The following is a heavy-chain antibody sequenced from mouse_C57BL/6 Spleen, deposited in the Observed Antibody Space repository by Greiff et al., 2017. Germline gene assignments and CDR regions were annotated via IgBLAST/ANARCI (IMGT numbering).Heavy chain of an antibody. D-gene: IGHD1-1*01. Sequence: DVKLVESGGGLVKPGGSLKLSCAASGFTFSDYGMHWVRQAPEKGLEWVAYISSGSSTIYYADTVKGRFTISRDNAKNTLFLQMTSLRSEDTAMYYCARYYYGSSYLYYYAMDYWGQGTSVTVSS. CDR1: GFTFSDYG. CDR3: ARYYYGSSYLYYYAMDY. V-gene: IGHV5-17*01. J-gene: IGHJ4*01. CDR2: ISSGSSTI.